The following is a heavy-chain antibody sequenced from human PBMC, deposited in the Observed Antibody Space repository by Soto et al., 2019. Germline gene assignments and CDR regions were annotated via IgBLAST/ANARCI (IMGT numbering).Heavy chain of an antibody. Sequence: GASVKVSCKGFGYSFMKYGINWVRQAPGQGLEWVGWSSPYSGCTHAAQKFHGRLTLTTDTAASTAYMELRILRSADTALYYCARGASVLIPAAQPSRFDSWGQGTLVTVSS. D-gene: IGHD2-2*01. CDR3: ARGASVLIPAAQPSRFDS. J-gene: IGHJ4*02. CDR1: GYSFMKYG. V-gene: IGHV1-18*01. CDR2: SSPYSGCT.